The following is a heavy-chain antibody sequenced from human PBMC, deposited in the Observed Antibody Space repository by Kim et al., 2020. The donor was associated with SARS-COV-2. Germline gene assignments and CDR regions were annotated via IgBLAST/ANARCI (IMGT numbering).Heavy chain of an antibody. CDR2: ISYDGSNK. D-gene: IGHD6-19*01. Sequence: GGSLRLSCAASGFTFSSYGMHWVRQAPGKGLEWVAVISYDGSNKYYADSVKGRFTISRDNSKNTLYLQMNSLRAEDTAVYYCAKDFSPSSGRYGSYYWGQGTLVTVSS. CDR1: GFTFSSYG. V-gene: IGHV3-30*18. CDR3: AKDFSPSSGRYGSYY. J-gene: IGHJ4*02.